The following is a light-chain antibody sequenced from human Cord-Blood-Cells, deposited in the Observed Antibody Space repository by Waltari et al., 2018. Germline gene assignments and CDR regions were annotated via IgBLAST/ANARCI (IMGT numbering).Light chain of an antibody. V-gene: IGKV3-11*01. CDR1: QSVSSY. CDR2: DAS. Sequence: EIVLTQSPATLSLCPGERASLSCRASQSVSSYLAWYQQKPGQAPRLLIYDASNRATCIPARFSSSGSGTDFTLTISSLEPEDFAVYYCQQRNNWPPITFGQGTRLEIK. J-gene: IGKJ5*01. CDR3: QQRNNWPPIT.